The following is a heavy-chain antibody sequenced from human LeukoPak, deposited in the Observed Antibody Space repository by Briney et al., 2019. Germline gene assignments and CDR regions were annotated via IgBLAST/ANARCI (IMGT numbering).Heavy chain of an antibody. CDR3: ARQRKTYYYGSGSYTSNWFDP. Sequence: GESLKISCKGSGYSFTSYLIGWVRQMPGKGLEWMGIIYPGDSDTRYSPSFQGQVTISADKSISTAYLQWSSLKASDTAMYYCARQRKTYYYGSGSYTSNWFDPWGQGTLVTVSS. D-gene: IGHD3-10*01. V-gene: IGHV5-51*01. CDR1: GYSFTSYL. J-gene: IGHJ5*02. CDR2: IYPGDSDT.